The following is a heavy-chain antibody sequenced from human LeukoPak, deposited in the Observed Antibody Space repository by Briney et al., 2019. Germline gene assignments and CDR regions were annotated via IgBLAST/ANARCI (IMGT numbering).Heavy chain of an antibody. V-gene: IGHV1-18*01. CDR2: ISAYNGNT. Sequence: ASVKVSCKASGYTCTSYGISWVRQGPGQGLEWMGWISAYNGNTNYAQKLQGRVTMTTDTSTSTAYMELRSLRSDDTAVYYCARVEAVVVAYYYYYGLDVWGQGTTVTVSS. D-gene: IGHD2-15*01. CDR1: GYTCTSYG. CDR3: ARVEAVVVAYYYYYGLDV. J-gene: IGHJ6*02.